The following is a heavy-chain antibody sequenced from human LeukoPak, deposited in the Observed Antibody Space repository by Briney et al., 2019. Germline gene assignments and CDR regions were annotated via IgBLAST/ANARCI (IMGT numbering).Heavy chain of an antibody. J-gene: IGHJ5*02. CDR1: GGSISSSGYY. Sequence: SETLSLTCTVSGGSISSSGYYWGWIRQPPGKGLEWIASIYYSGSTYYNPSLKSRVTISVDTSKNQLSLKLSSLTAADTTVYYCARHEYSGSYYGLSWFDPWGQGTLVTVSS. CDR2: IYYSGST. V-gene: IGHV4-39*01. D-gene: IGHD1-26*01. CDR3: ARHEYSGSYYGLSWFDP.